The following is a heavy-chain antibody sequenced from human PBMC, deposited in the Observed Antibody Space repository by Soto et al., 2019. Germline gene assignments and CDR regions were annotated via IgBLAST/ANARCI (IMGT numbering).Heavy chain of an antibody. V-gene: IGHV1-18*01. J-gene: IGHJ5*02. CDR1: GYTFTSYG. Sequence: ASVKVSCKASGYTFTSYGISWVRQAPGRGLEWMGWISAYNGNTNYAQKLQGRVTMTTDTSTSTAYMELRSLRSDDTAVYYCARSDIVVVVAATTGGFDPWGQGTLVTVSS. CDR2: ISAYNGNT. D-gene: IGHD2-15*01. CDR3: ARSDIVVVVAATTGGFDP.